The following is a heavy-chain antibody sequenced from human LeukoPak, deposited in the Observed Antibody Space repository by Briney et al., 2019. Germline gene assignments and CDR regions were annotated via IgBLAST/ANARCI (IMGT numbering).Heavy chain of an antibody. CDR1: GFTFSSYA. D-gene: IGHD3-22*01. CDR2: ISGSGGST. CDR3: AKDDYYDSSGYPFDP. J-gene: IGHJ5*02. Sequence: GGSLRLSCAASGFTFSSYAMSWVRQAPGKGLEWVSAISGSGGSTYYADSVKGRFTISRDNSKNTLYLQMNSLRAEDTAVYYCAKDDYYDSSGYPFDPWGQGTLVTVSS. V-gene: IGHV3-23*01.